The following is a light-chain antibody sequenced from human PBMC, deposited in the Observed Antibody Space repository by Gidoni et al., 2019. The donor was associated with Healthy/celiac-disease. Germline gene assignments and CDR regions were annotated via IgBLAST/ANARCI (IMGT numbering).Light chain of an antibody. CDR3: QQYYSFPRT. V-gene: IGKV1D-8*01. J-gene: IGKJ1*01. Sequence: IWMTQSPSLLSASTGDRVTISCRMSQGIRSYLAWYQQKPGKAPELLIYAASTLQSGVPSRFSGSGSGTDFTLTISCLQSEDFATYYCQQYYSFPRTFGQGTKVEIK. CDR1: QGIRSY. CDR2: AAS.